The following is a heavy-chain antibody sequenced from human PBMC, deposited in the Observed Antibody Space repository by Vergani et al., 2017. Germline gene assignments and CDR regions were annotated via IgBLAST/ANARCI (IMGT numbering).Heavy chain of an antibody. D-gene: IGHD6-19*01. J-gene: IGHJ5*02. V-gene: IGHV1-2*06. CDR2: INPNSGGT. CDR1: GYTFTGYY. CDR3: ARPLGAPAVAGTDWFDP. Sequence: QVQLVQSGAEVKKPGASVTVSCKASGYTFTGYYIHWVRQAPGQGLEWMGRINPNSGGTNYAQKFQGRVTMTRDTSISTAYMEMSRLRSDDTAVYYCARPLGAPAVAGTDWFDPWGQGTQVTVSS.